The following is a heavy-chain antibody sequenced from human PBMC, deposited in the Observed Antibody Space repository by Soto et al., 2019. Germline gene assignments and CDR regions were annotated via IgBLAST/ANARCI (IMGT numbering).Heavy chain of an antibody. J-gene: IGHJ4*02. D-gene: IGHD3-3*01. CDR1: SVSNAW. CDR3: TTDHGGY. CDR2: IKTKTDGGTT. V-gene: IGHV3-15*07. Sequence: SVSNAWMNWVRQAPGKGLEWVGRIKTKTDGGTTDYAAPVKGRFTISRDDSKNTLYLQMNSLKTEDTAVYYCTTDHGGYWGQGTLVTVSS.